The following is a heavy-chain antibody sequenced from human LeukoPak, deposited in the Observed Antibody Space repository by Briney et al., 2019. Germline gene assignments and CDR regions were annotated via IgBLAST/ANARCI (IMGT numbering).Heavy chain of an antibody. J-gene: IGHJ4*02. CDR3: ARLSYGDYGFFFDY. V-gene: IGHV4-59*08. Sequence: SETLSLTCTVSGGSISSYYWSWIRQPPGKGLEWIGYIYYSGSTNYNPPLKSRVTISVDTSKNQFSLKLSSVTAADTAVYYCARLSYGDYGFFFDYWGQGTLVTVSS. D-gene: IGHD4-17*01. CDR2: IYYSGST. CDR1: GGSISSYY.